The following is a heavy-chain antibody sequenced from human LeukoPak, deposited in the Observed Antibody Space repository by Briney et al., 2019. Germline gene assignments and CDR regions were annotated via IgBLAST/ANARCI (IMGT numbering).Heavy chain of an antibody. D-gene: IGHD3-10*01. CDR2: INTNTGNP. J-gene: IGHJ4*02. CDR1: GYTFTSYG. V-gene: IGHV7-4-1*02. Sequence: GASVKVXCXASGYTFTSYGMNWVRQAPGQGLEWVGWINTNTGNPTYAQGFTARFVFSLHTSVSTAYLQISSLKAEDTAVYYCARDYGSGSISYFDYWGQGTLVTASS. CDR3: ARDYGSGSISYFDY.